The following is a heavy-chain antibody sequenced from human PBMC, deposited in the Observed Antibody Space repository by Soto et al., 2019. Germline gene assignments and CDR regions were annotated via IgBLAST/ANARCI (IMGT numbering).Heavy chain of an antibody. V-gene: IGHV3-30*18. CDR1: GFTFSDYA. J-gene: IGHJ4*02. D-gene: IGHD6-19*01. CDR3: AKGGRQWLVKSDFNS. CDR2: VSHDGRNT. Sequence: VQLVESGGGVVQPGRSLRLSCAASGFTFSDYAMHWVRQAPGKGLEWVAVVSHDGRNTHYADSVKGRFTISRDSSKNLVPLEMTSLRAEDTAVYYCAKGGRQWLVKSDFNSWGQGALVTVSS.